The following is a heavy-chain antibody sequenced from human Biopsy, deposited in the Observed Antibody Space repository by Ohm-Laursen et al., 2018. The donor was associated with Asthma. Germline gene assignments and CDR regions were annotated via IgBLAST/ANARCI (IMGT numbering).Heavy chain of an antibody. CDR3: ARGNVLRFLEWLFEGDYFDY. J-gene: IGHJ4*02. D-gene: IGHD3-3*01. CDR1: GGSISSFY. V-gene: IGHV4-59*12. CDR2: VYWTGST. Sequence: PSETLSLTWSVYGGSISSFYWSWIRQSPEKGLEWMGYVYWTGSTYYNPSLKSRVSISVDTSKNQFSLKLSSVTAADTAVYYCARGNVLRFLEWLFEGDYFDYWGQGTLVTVSS.